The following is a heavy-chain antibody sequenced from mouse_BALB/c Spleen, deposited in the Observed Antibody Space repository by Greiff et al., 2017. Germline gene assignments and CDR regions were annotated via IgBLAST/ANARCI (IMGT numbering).Heavy chain of an antibody. D-gene: IGHD2-3*01. Sequence: QVQLQQSAAELARPGASVKMSCKASGYTFTSYTMHWVKQRPGQGLEWIGYINPSSGYTEYNQKFKDKTTLTADKSSSTAYMQLSSLTSEDSAVYYCARVNFGGLLPYAMDYWGQGTSVTVSS. J-gene: IGHJ4*01. CDR2: INPSSGYT. CDR3: ARVNFGGLLPYAMDY. V-gene: IGHV1-4*02. CDR1: GYTFTSYT.